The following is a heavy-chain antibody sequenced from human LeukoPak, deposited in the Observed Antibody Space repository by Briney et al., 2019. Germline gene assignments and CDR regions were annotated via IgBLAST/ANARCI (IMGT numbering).Heavy chain of an antibody. J-gene: IGHJ6*02. V-gene: IGHV1-2*02. D-gene: IGHD6-19*01. CDR2: INPNSGGT. Sequence: GASVKVSCKASGYTFTGYYMHWVRQAPGQGLEWMGWINPNSGGTNYAQKFQGRVTMTRDTSISTAHMELSRLRSDDTAVYYCASPGYSSGWSRGYYYYYGMDVWGQGTTVTVSS. CDR1: GYTFTGYY. CDR3: ASPGYSSGWSRGYYYYYGMDV.